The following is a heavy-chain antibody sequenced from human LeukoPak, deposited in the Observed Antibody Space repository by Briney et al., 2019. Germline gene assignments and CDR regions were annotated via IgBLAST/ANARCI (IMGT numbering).Heavy chain of an antibody. CDR1: GASISSYY. V-gene: IGHV4-59*08. CDR3: AAGHPVYFNF. CDR2: IYYTGTT. Sequence: KPSETLSLTCTVSGASISSYYWSWIRQPPGQGQEWIGYIYYTGTTNYNPSLRSRVTISLDTSKNQFPLRLTSVTAADAAIYYCAAGHPVYFNFWGQGTLVTVSS. J-gene: IGHJ4*02.